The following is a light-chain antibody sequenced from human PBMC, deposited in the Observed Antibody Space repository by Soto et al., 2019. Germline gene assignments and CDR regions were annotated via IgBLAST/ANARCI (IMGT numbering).Light chain of an antibody. CDR2: HAS. J-gene: IGKJ1*01. CDR3: QQHESSWT. CDR1: QSIGSF. V-gene: IGKV1-5*01. Sequence: DIQMTQSPSTLSASVGDRVTITCRASQSIGSFLAWYQQKPGKTPKLLIYHASILEGGVPSRFSGSGSGTDFTLTSSSLQPDDFATYYCQQHESSWTFGQGTKVDMK.